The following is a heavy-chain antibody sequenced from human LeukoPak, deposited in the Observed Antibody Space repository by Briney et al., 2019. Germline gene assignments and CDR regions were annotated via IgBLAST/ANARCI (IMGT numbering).Heavy chain of an antibody. CDR1: GGSISSGSYY. Sequence: SETLSLTCTVSGGSISSGSYYWSWIRQPAGKGLEWIGRIYTSGSTNYNPSLKSRVTMSVDTSKNQFSLKLSSVTAADTAVYYCARDQSTTVFDYWGQGTLVTVSS. CDR3: ARDQSTTVFDY. D-gene: IGHD4-17*01. J-gene: IGHJ4*02. CDR2: IYTSGST. V-gene: IGHV4-61*02.